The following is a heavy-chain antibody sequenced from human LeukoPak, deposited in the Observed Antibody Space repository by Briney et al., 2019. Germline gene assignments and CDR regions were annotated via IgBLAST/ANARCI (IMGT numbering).Heavy chain of an antibody. CDR2: IYTSGST. D-gene: IGHD3-3*01. V-gene: IGHV4-4*07. J-gene: IGHJ6*03. Sequence: SETLSLTCTVSGGSISSYYWSWIRQPAGKGLEWIGRIYTSGSTNYNPSLKSRVTMSVDTSKNQFSLKLSSVTAADTAVYYCARDQRASYDFWSGPGYYYYMDVWGKGTTVTVSS. CDR3: ARDQRASYDFWSGPGYYYYMDV. CDR1: GGSISSYY.